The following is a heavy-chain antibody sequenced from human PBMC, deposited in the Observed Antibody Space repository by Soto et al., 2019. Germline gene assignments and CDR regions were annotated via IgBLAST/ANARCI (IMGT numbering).Heavy chain of an antibody. J-gene: IGHJ4*02. V-gene: IGHV3-30*18. Sequence: QVQLVESGGGVVQPGRSLRLSCAASGFTFSSYGMHWVRQAPGKGLEWVAVISYDGSNKYYADSVKGRFTISRDNSKNTLYLQMNSLRAEDTAVYYCAKAMRSWYRGPDYWGQGTLVTVSS. CDR3: AKAMRSWYRGPDY. CDR2: ISYDGSNK. D-gene: IGHD2-15*01. CDR1: GFTFSSYG.